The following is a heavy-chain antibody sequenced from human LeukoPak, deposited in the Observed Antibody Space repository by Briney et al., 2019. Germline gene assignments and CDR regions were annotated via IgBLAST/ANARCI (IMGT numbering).Heavy chain of an antibody. J-gene: IGHJ3*02. CDR2: INPNSGGT. D-gene: IGHD3/OR15-3a*01. V-gene: IGHV1-2*02. Sequence: ASVKVSCKASGYTFTGYYMHWVRQAPGQGLEWMGWINPNSGGTNYAQKFQGRVTMTRDTSISTAYMELSRLKSDDTAVYYCARDVRLWTPDALDIWGQGTMVTVSS. CDR3: ARDVRLWTPDALDI. CDR1: GYTFTGYY.